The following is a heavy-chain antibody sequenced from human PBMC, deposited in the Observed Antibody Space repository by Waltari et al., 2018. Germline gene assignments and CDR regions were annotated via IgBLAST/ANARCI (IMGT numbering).Heavy chain of an antibody. D-gene: IGHD1-26*01. J-gene: IGHJ4*02. CDR2: ISSSGGTI. V-gene: IGHV3-48*03. CDR3: ARDRSIVGATDY. Sequence: EVQLVESGGGLVQPGGSLSLSCAASGFIFSSYEMHWVRQAPGKGLEWVSYISSSGGTIYYADSVKGRFTISRDNAKNSLYLQMHSLRAEDTAVYYCARDRSIVGATDYWGQGTLVTVSS. CDR1: GFIFSSYE.